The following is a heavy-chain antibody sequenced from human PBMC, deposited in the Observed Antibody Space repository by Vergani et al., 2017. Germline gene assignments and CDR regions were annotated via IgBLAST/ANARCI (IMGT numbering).Heavy chain of an antibody. Sequence: EVQLLESGGGLVQPGGSLRLSCAASGFTFSSYSMSWVRQAPGKGREWVSAISGSGGSTYYADSVKGRFTISRDNSKNTLYLQMNSLRAEDTAVYYCARATTVTTNYYYGMDVWGQGTTVTVSS. J-gene: IGHJ6*02. V-gene: IGHV3-23*01. D-gene: IGHD4-17*01. CDR1: GFTFSSYS. CDR2: ISGSGGST. CDR3: ARATTVTTNYYYGMDV.